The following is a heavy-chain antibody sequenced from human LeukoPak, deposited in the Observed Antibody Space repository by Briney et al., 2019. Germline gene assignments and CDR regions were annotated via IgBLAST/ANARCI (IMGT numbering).Heavy chain of an antibody. J-gene: IGHJ4*02. V-gene: IGHV3-33*01. CDR2: IWYDGSNK. D-gene: IGHD2-2*01. CDR1: GFTFSSYG. CDR3: AREMLVIPAAVDY. Sequence: GGSLRLSCAASGFTFSSYGMHWVRQAPGKGLEWVAVIWYDGSNKYYADSVKGRFTISRDNSKNTLYLQMNSLRAEDTAVYYCAREMLVIPAAVDYWGQGTLVTVSS.